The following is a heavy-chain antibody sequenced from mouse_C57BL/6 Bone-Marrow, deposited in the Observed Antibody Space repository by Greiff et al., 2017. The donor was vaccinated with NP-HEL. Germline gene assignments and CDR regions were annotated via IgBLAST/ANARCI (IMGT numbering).Heavy chain of an antibody. J-gene: IGHJ2*01. CDR3: ARHDGYLFDY. D-gene: IGHD2-3*01. V-gene: IGHV5-12*01. Sequence: EVKVVESGGGLVQPGGSLKLSCAASGFTFSDYYMYWVRQTPEKRLEWVAYISNGGGSTYYPDTVKGRFTISRDNAKNTLYLQMSRLKSEDTAMYYCARHDGYLFDYWGQGTTLTVSS. CDR1: GFTFSDYY. CDR2: ISNGGGST.